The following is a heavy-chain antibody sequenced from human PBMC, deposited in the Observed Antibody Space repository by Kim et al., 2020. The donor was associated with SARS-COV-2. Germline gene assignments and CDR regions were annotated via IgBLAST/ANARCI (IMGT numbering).Heavy chain of an antibody. CDR1: GGSISSGDYY. V-gene: IGHV4-30-4*01. CDR3: ARDRYYNSSGLDY. Sequence: SETLSLTCTVSGGSISSGDYYWSWIRQPPGKGLEWIGYIYYSGSTYYNPSLKSRVTISVDTSKNPFSLKLSSVTAAATAVYYSARDRYYNSSGLDYWGQGTLVS. D-gene: IGHD3-22*01. CDR2: IYYSGST. J-gene: IGHJ4*02.